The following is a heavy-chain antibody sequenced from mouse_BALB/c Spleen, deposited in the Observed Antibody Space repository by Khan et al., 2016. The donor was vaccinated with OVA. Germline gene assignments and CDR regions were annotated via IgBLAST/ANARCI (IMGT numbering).Heavy chain of an antibody. D-gene: IGHD2-14*01. V-gene: IGHV1-4*01. CDR3: ARRTTGYAMDY. CDR2: INPRSSYT. Sequence: VQLQESGAELATPGASVTMSCKASGYTFTSNTMHWVKQRPGQGLEWLGYINPRSSYTNYNEKFKDKATLNADKSSSTAYMQLSSMTSEDSAVYYCARRTTGYAMDYWGQGTSVTVSS. J-gene: IGHJ4*01. CDR1: GYTFTSNT.